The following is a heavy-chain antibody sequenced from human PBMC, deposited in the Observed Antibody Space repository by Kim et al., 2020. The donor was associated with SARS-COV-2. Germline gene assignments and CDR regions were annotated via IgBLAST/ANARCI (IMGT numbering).Heavy chain of an antibody. D-gene: IGHD5-18*01. CDR2: ISGSGGST. J-gene: IGHJ1*01. CDR3: AKDQRDTAMVTSGETEYFQH. V-gene: IGHV3-23*01. CDR1: GFTFSSYA. Sequence: GGSLRLSCAASGFTFSSYAMSWVRQAPGKGLEWVSAISGSGGSTYYADSVKGRFTISRDNSKNTLYLQMNSLRAEDTAVYYCAKDQRDTAMVTSGETEYFQHWGQGTLVTVSS.